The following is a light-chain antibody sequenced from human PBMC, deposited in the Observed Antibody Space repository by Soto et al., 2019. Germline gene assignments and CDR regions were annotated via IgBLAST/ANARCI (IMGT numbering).Light chain of an antibody. CDR3: QNYYNAPFT. V-gene: IGKV1-27*01. Sequence: DIQMTQSPSSLSASVGDRVTITCRASQGISNYLGWYQQKPGKVPKLLIYGAYTLQSGVPSRFRGSRSGTIFTLTISSLQPEDVATYYCQNYYNAPFTFGPGSKVEVK. J-gene: IGKJ3*01. CDR2: GAY. CDR1: QGISNY.